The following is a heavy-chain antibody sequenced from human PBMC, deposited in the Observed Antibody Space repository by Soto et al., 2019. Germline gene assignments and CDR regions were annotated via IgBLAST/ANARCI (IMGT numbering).Heavy chain of an antibody. D-gene: IGHD3-16*01. Sequence: SETLSLTCTVSGGSISSYYWSWIRQPPGKGLEWIGYIYYSGSTNYNPSLKSRVTISVDTSKNQFSLKLSSVTAADTAVYYCARHFGGWRVVIDIWGQGTTVTVSS. CDR2: IYYSGST. CDR3: ARHFGGWRVVIDI. CDR1: GGSISSYY. V-gene: IGHV4-59*08. J-gene: IGHJ3*02.